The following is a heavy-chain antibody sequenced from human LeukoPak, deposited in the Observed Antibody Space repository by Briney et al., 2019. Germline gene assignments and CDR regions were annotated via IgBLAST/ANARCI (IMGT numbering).Heavy chain of an antibody. CDR3: ARGRRLLLSFGWFDP. V-gene: IGHV1-69*04. D-gene: IGHD3-10*01. CDR2: IISILGIA. CDR1: GGTFSSYA. Sequence: GSSVKVSCKASGGTFSSYAISWVRQAPGQGLEWMGRIISILGIANYAQKFQGRVTITADKSTSTAYMELGSLRSEDTAVYYCARGRRLLLSFGWFDPWGQGTLVTVSS. J-gene: IGHJ5*02.